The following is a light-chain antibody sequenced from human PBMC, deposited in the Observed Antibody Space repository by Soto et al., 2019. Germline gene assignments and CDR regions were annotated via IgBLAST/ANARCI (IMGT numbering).Light chain of an antibody. CDR2: DVS. CDR3: QQYTNYPYT. J-gene: IGKJ2*01. CDR1: QSISSW. V-gene: IGKV1-5*01. Sequence: DIQMTQSPSTLSASVGDRVTITCRASQSISSWLAWYQQKPGKAPKFLIYDVSSLESGVPSRFSGSGSGTEFTLTISSLQPDDFATYYCQQYTNYPYTFGQGTKLEIK.